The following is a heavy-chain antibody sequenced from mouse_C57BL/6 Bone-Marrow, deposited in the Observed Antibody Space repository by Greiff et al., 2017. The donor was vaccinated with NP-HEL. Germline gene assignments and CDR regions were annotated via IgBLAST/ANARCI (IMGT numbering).Heavy chain of an antibody. CDR2: ILPGSGST. CDR3: ARWGGSSYRYFDV. Sequence: VMLVESGAELMKPGASVKLSCKATGYTFTGSWIEWVKQRPGHGLEWIGEILPGSGSTNYNEKLKGKATFTADTSSNTAYMHLSILTSEDSAIYYCARWGGSSYRYFDVWGTGTTVTVSS. CDR1: GYTFTGSW. D-gene: IGHD1-1*01. V-gene: IGHV1-9*01. J-gene: IGHJ1*03.